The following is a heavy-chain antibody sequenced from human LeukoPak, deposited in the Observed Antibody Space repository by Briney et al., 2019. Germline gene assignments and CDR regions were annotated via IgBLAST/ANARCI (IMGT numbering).Heavy chain of an antibody. V-gene: IGHV4-59*01. Sequence: ETLSLTCTVSGGSISSYYWSWIRQPPGKGLEWIGYIYYSGSTNYNPSLKSRVTISVDTSKNQFSLKLSSVTAADTAVYYCVRGGRFDSSGLFDSWGQGTLVPVSS. CDR2: IYYSGST. CDR3: VRGGRFDSSGLFDS. D-gene: IGHD3-22*01. CDR1: GGSISSYY. J-gene: IGHJ4*02.